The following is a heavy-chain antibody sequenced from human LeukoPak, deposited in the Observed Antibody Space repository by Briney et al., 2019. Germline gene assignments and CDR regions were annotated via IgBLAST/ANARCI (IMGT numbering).Heavy chain of an antibody. CDR3: AMTIFGVVIIAGWFDP. CDR1: GGTFSSYT. D-gene: IGHD3-3*01. CDR2: ITPILGIA. Sequence: GASVKVSCKASGGTFSSYTISWVRQAPGQGLEWMGRITPILGIANYAQKFQGRVTITADKSTSTAYMELSSLRSEDTAVYCCAMTIFGVVIIAGWFDPWGQGTLVTVSS. V-gene: IGHV1-69*02. J-gene: IGHJ5*02.